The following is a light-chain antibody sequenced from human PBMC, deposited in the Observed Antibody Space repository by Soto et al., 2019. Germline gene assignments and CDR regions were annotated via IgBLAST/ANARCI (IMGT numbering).Light chain of an antibody. J-gene: IGKJ2*02. V-gene: IGKV1-39*01. CDR2: AAS. CDR3: QLSYSTPGT. Sequence: DIQMTQSPSSLSASVGDRVTITCRASQSISSYLNWYQQKPGKAPKLLIYAASSLQSGVPSRFSGSGSGTDFTLTSSSLHPESFATYYCQLSYSTPGTFDQATKLEIK. CDR1: QSISSY.